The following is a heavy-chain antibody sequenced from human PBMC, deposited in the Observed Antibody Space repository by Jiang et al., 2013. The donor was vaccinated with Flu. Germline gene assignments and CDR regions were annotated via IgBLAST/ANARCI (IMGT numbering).Heavy chain of an antibody. CDR2: IRYDGSNK. J-gene: IGHJ4*02. V-gene: IGHV3-30*02. Sequence: QLVESGGGVVQPGGSLRLSCAASGFTFSSYGMHWVRQAPGKGLEWVAFIRYDGSNKYYADSVKGRFTISRDNSKNTLYLQMNSLRAEDTAVYYCAKDWMVLLWFGETGILDYWGQGTLVTVSS. CDR3: AKDWMVLLWFGETGILDY. CDR1: GFTFSSYG. D-gene: IGHD3-10*01.